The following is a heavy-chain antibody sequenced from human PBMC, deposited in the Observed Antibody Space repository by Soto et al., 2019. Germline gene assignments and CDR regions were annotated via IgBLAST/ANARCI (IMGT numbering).Heavy chain of an antibody. CDR3: ARTTTTKSRDY. V-gene: IGHV3-23*01. CDR2: ISVTGSGT. CDR1: GFTFSSYD. D-gene: IGHD4-17*01. Sequence: EVQLLESGGGLVQPGGSLGLSCAASGFTFSSYDMGWFRRAPGRGLEYVSSISVTGSGTYYADSVKGRFTISRDNSKNTLYLQMNSLRVEDTAVYYCARTTTTKSRDYWGQGTLVTVSS. J-gene: IGHJ4*02.